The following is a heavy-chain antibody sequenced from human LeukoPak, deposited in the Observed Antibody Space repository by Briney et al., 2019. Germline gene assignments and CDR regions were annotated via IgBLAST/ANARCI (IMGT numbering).Heavy chain of an antibody. D-gene: IGHD2-15*01. CDR3: AGGKVNIVAQYLWGYYYYGMDV. CDR1: GGSISSGDYY. CDR2: IYYSGST. Sequence: SETLSLTCTVSGGSISSGDYYWSWIRQPPGKGLEWIGYIYYSGSTYYNPSLKSRVTISVDTSKNQFSLKLSSVTAADTAVYYCAGGKVNIVAQYLWGYYYYGMDVWGQGTTVTVSS. V-gene: IGHV4-30-4*01. J-gene: IGHJ6*02.